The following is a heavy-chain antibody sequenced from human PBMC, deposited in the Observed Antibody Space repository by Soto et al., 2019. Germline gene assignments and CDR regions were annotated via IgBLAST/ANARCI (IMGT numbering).Heavy chain of an antibody. CDR1: GFTFNDYA. CDR3: AKTGSTTYPLKNWFDP. CDR2: ISGSGVST. D-gene: IGHD2-2*01. V-gene: IGHV3-23*01. J-gene: IGHJ5*02. Sequence: GGSLRLSCAASGFTFNDYAMSWVRQAPGKGLEWVSAISGSGVSTYYADSVKGRFTISRDNSDNILNLRMSSLRAEDTAVYYCAKTGSTTYPLKNWFDPWGQGTVVTVSS.